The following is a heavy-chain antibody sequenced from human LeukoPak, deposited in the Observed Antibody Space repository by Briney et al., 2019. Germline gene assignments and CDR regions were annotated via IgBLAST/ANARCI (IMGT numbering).Heavy chain of an antibody. CDR3: AKGTMVRGVKTFDY. J-gene: IGHJ4*02. D-gene: IGHD3-10*01. CDR2: ISGSGGST. V-gene: IGHV3-23*01. CDR1: GFTFSSYA. Sequence: QPGGSLRLSCAASGFTFSSYAMSWVRQAPGKGLEWVPAISGSGGSTYYADSVKGRFTISRDNSKNTPYLQMNSLRAEDTAVYYCAKGTMVRGVKTFDYWGQGALVTVSS.